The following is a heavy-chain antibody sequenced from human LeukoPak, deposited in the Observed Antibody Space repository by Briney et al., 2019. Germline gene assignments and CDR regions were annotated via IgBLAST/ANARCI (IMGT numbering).Heavy chain of an antibody. D-gene: IGHD3-16*01. CDR2: ISYDGSNK. CDR1: GFTLSSYA. J-gene: IGHJ4*02. Sequence: GRSLRLSCAASGFTLSSYAMHWVRQAPGKGLEWVAVISYDGSNKYYADSVKGRFTTSRDNSKNTLYLQMNSLRAEDTAVYYCARDFGESHGYWGQGTLVTVSS. CDR3: ARDFGESHGY. V-gene: IGHV3-30*04.